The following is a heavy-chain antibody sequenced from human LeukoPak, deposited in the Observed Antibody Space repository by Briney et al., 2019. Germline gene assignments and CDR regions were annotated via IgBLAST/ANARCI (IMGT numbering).Heavy chain of an antibody. Sequence: GGSLRLSCAASGFTFSTYAMSWVRQAPGKGLEWVSSISGSGGNTYYADSVKGRFTISRDNSKNTLYLQMNSLRAEDTAVYYCANLSPNHDYWGQGTLVTVSS. J-gene: IGHJ4*02. V-gene: IGHV3-23*01. CDR2: ISGSGGNT. CDR3: ANLSPNHDY. CDR1: GFTFSTYA.